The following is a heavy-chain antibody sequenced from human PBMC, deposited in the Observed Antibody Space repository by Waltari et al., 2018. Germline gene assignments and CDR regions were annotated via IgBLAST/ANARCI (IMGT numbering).Heavy chain of an antibody. D-gene: IGHD4-17*01. CDR2: ISWNSGSI. CDR1: GFTFDDYA. V-gene: IGHV3-9*03. CDR3: AKENDYGDYDDAFDI. Sequence: EVQLVESGGGLVQPGRSLRLSCAASGFTFDDYAMHWVRQAPGKGLEWVSGISWNSGSIGYADSVKGRFTISRDNAKNSLYLQMNSLRAEDMALYYCAKENDYGDYDDAFDIWGQGTMVTVSS. J-gene: IGHJ3*02.